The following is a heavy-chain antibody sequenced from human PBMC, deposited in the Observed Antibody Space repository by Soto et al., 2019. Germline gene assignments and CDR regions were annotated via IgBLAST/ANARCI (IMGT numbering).Heavy chain of an antibody. CDR2: ISSSSSYI. Sequence: PGGSLRLSCAASGFTFSSYSMNWVRQAPGKGLEWVSSISSSSSYIYYADSVKGRFSISRDNAKNSLYLQMNSLRAEDTAVYYCARDLSSTQSGRFDYWGQGTLVTVSS. D-gene: IGHD6-6*01. V-gene: IGHV3-21*01. CDR3: ARDLSSTQSGRFDY. J-gene: IGHJ4*02. CDR1: GFTFSSYS.